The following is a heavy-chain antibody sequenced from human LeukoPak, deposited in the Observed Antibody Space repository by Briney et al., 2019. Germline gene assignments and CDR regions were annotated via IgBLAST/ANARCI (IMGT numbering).Heavy chain of an antibody. CDR3: ARSYYYGSGSYDYFDY. Sequence: PGGSLRLSCAASGFTFSTYAMHWVRQAPGKGLEWVALISYDGSNKYYADSVKGRFTISRDNSKNTLYLQMNSLRADGTAVYYCARSYYYGSGSYDYFDYWGQGTLVTVSS. V-gene: IGHV3-30-3*01. J-gene: IGHJ4*02. CDR2: ISYDGSNK. D-gene: IGHD3-10*01. CDR1: GFTFSTYA.